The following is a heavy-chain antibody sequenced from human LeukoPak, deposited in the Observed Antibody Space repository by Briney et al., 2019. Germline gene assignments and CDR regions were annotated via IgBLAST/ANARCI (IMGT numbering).Heavy chain of an antibody. J-gene: IGHJ4*02. Sequence: SETLSLTCTVSGGAVNSYYWSWIRQTPGKGLEWIGYISHSGNTDYAPSLKSRVTMSLDTSKNQFALKLSSVTAADTALYYCARHYSYYGSGTYFDSWGQGTLVTVSS. CDR2: ISHSGNT. D-gene: IGHD3-10*01. CDR3: ARHYSYYGSGTYFDS. CDR1: GGAVNSYY. V-gene: IGHV4-59*02.